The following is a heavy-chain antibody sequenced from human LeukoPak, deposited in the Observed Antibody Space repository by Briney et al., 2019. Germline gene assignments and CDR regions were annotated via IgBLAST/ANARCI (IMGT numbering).Heavy chain of an antibody. J-gene: IGHJ4*02. CDR3: ATTESQTRFDF. V-gene: IGHV5-51*01. CDR2: IFPGDSDT. D-gene: IGHD1/OR15-1a*01. CDR1: GYTFTTHW. Sequence: GESLKISCKGSGYTFTTHWIAWVRQMPGKGLEWMGIIFPGDSDTTYSPSFEGQVPISADKSLNTAYPQRSHPKASDPAMYYCATTESQTRFDFWGQGTLVTVSS.